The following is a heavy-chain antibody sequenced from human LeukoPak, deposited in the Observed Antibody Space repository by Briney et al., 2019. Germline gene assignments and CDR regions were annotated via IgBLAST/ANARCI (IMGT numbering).Heavy chain of an antibody. D-gene: IGHD6-13*01. CDR3: ARFIASPGPDAFDI. J-gene: IGHJ3*02. V-gene: IGHV3-7*01. CDR1: GFNSGNYW. Sequence: PGGSLRLSCAASGFNSGNYWMGWVRQAPGQRLGWLANIKQDGIETYYLDSVKGRFTISRDSARNSVYLQMNSLRADETAVYFCARFIASPGPDAFDIWGQGTLVTVSS. CDR2: IKQDGIET.